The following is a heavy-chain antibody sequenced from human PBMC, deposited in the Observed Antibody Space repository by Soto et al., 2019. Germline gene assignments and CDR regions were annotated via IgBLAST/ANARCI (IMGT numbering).Heavy chain of an antibody. V-gene: IGHV4-4*02. CDR2: IYHSGST. CDR3: ARRSLAARPVSDY. CDR1: GGSISSSNW. D-gene: IGHD6-6*01. Sequence: SETLSLTCAVSGGSISSSNWWSWVRQPPGKGLEWIGEIYHSGSTNYNPSLKSRVTISVDKSKNQFSLKLSSVTAADTAVYYCARRSLAARPVSDYWGQGTLVTVSS. J-gene: IGHJ4*02.